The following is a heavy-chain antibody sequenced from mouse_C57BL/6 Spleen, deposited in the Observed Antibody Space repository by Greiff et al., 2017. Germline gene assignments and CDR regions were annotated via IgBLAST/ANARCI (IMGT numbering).Heavy chain of an antibody. J-gene: IGHJ4*01. CDR3: ARAYYDGSMDY. Sequence: EVKLVESGGGLVKPGGSLTLSCAASGFTFSDYGMNWVRQAPEKGLEWVAYISSGSSTIYYADKVKGRFTISRDNAKNTLFLQMTSLRSEDTAMYYCARAYYDGSMDYWGQGTSVTVSS. CDR1: GFTFSDYG. CDR2: ISSGSSTI. V-gene: IGHV5-17*01. D-gene: IGHD1-1*01.